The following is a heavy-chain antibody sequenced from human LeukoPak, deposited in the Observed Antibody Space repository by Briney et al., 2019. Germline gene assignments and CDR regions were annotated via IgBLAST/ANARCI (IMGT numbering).Heavy chain of an antibody. V-gene: IGHV3-30-3*01. Sequence: GRSLRLSCAASGFTFSSYAMHWVRQAPGKGLEWVAVISYDGSNKYYADSVKGRFTISRDNSKNTLYLQMNSLRAEDTAVYYCAGSGWYGRDYFDYWGQGTLGTVSA. CDR1: GFTFSSYA. D-gene: IGHD6-19*01. J-gene: IGHJ4*02. CDR3: AGSGWYGRDYFDY. CDR2: ISYDGSNK.